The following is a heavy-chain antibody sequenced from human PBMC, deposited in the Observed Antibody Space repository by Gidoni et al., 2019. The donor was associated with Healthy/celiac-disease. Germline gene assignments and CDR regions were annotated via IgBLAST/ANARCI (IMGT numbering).Heavy chain of an antibody. D-gene: IGHD3-10*01. J-gene: IGHJ4*02. CDR3: ARGRRITMVRGVIMGALDY. CDR1: GGSFSGYY. V-gene: IGHV4-34*01. CDR2: INHSGST. Sequence: QVQLQQWGAGLLKPSETLSLTCAVYGGSFSGYYWSWIRQPPGKGLEWIGEINHSGSTNYNPSLKSRVTISVDTSKNQFSLKLSSVTAADTAVYYCARGRRITMVRGVIMGALDYWGQGTLVTVSS.